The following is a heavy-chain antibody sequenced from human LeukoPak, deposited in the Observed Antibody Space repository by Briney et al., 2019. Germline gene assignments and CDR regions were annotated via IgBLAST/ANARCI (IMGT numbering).Heavy chain of an antibody. Sequence: SETLSLTCTVSGGSISSSNYYWGWIRQPPGTGLAWIGSIYYSGSTYYNPSLKSRVTISVDTSKNQFSLKLTSVTAADTAVYYCARRAGDPWFDPWGQGTLVTVSS. CDR2: IYYSGST. CDR1: GGSISSSNYY. V-gene: IGHV4-39*01. J-gene: IGHJ5*02. CDR3: ARRAGDPWFDP. D-gene: IGHD7-27*01.